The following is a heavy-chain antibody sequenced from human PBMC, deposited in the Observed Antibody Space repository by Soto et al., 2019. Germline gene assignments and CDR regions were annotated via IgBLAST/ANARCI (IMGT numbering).Heavy chain of an antibody. V-gene: IGHV4-4*02. CDR1: GDSITSDTW. D-gene: IGHD5-12*01. CDR2: IYHSGRT. CDR3: TANGYYSLDY. J-gene: IGHJ4*02. Sequence: SETLSLTCTVSGDSITSDTWWSWVRQSPGKGLEWIGEIYHSGRTHYNPSLKSRVIISVDTSKNDFSLTLSSVTAADTAVYYCTANGYYSLDYWGQGTLVNVSS.